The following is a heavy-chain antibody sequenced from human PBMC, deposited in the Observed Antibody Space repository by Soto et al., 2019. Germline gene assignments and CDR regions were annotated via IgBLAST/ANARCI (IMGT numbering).Heavy chain of an antibody. Sequence: SETLSLTCTVSGFSITNYYYSWIRQPPGKGLEWIGYIFHTGTTSYNPSLKSRVTLSVDTSQSQFSLKLNSVTAADTAVYYCTTEAYDNSGSLAFDIWGPGTLVTVSS. V-gene: IGHV4-59*08. CDR3: TTEAYDNSGSLAFDI. CDR1: GFSITNYY. D-gene: IGHD3-22*01. CDR2: IFHTGTT. J-gene: IGHJ3*02.